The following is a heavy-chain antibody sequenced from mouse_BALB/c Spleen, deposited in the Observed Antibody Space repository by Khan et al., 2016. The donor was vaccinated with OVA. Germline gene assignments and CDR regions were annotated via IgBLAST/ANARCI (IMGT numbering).Heavy chain of an antibody. CDR3: ARDYYGSSYFDY. D-gene: IGHD1-1*01. J-gene: IGHJ2*01. CDR1: GYSITSDYA. Sequence: EVQLQESGPGLVKPSQSLSLSCTVTGYSITSDYAWNWIRQFPGNKLEWMGYINYRGSTSYNPSHKSRISIPRDISKNQFFLQLNSVTTEDTATYYCARDYYGSSYFDYWGQGTTLTVSS. CDR2: INYRGST. V-gene: IGHV3-2*02.